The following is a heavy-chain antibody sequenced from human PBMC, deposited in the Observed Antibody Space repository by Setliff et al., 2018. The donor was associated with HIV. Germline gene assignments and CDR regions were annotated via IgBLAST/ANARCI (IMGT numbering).Heavy chain of an antibody. D-gene: IGHD4-17*01. Sequence: SVKVSCKASGGTFSSYAINWVRQAPGQGLEWMGGIIPIFGTANYAQKFQGRLTIPADESLTTAYMELSSLTSEDTAVYYCASYEVGYGDYAFDIWGQGTRVTVSS. J-gene: IGHJ3*02. CDR3: ASYEVGYGDYAFDI. CDR1: GGTFSSYA. V-gene: IGHV1-69*13. CDR2: IIPIFGTA.